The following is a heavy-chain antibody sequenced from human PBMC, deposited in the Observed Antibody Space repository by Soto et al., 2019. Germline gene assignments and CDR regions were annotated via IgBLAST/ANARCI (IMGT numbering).Heavy chain of an antibody. CDR3: ERMYSTWFDY. CDR2: IWCDGSKK. D-gene: IGHD6-13*01. J-gene: IGHJ4*02. V-gene: IGHV3-33*01. CDR1: GFTFRSHG. Sequence: QVQLVESGGGVVQPGRSLRLSCAASGFTFRSHGMHWVRQAPGKGLEWVAVIWCDGSKKFYAECVKGRFTISRDKPKNTVYLQMDRLRDEDTAISYCERMYSTWFDYWGQGTLVTVSS.